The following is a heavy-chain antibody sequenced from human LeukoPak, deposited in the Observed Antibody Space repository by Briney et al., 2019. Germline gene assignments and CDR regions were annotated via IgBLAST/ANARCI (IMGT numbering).Heavy chain of an antibody. J-gene: IGHJ6*03. CDR1: GGSISSYY. D-gene: IGHD2-2*01. CDR3: ARVPYCSSTSCYGLYYYYYMDV. V-gene: IGHV4-59*01. Sequence: SETLSLTCTVSGGSISSYYWSWIRQPPGKGLEWIGYIYYSGSTNYNPSLKSQVTTSVDTSKNQFSLKLSSVTAADTAVYYCARVPYCSSTSCYGLYYYYYMDVWGKGTTVTISS. CDR2: IYYSGST.